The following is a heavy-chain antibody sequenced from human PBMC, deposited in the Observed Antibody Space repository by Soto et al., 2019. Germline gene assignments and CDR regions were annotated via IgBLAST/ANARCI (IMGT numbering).Heavy chain of an antibody. CDR3: ARGQLVPLTKVYGMDV. V-gene: IGHV1-69*01. D-gene: IGHD6-6*01. J-gene: IGHJ6*02. CDR2: IIPIIGTA. CDR1: GGTFSSYA. Sequence: QVQLVQSGAEVKKPGSSVKVSCKASGGTFSSYAIIWVRQAPAQGLECMGGIIPIIGTANYAQKFQGRVTIAADECTCTAYMELSSLRSEDTAVYYCARGQLVPLTKVYGMDVWGQGTTVTVSS.